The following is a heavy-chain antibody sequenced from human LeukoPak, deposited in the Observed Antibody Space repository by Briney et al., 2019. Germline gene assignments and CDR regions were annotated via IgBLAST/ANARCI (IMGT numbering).Heavy chain of an antibody. CDR1: GGSISSSSYY. V-gene: IGHV4-39*01. J-gene: IGHJ4*02. CDR2: IYYSGST. CDR3: ARSGSRWLLRQGFDY. Sequence: PSETLSLTCTVSGGSISSSSYYWGWIRQPPGKGLEWIGSIYYSGSTYYNPSLKSRVTISVDTSKNQFSLKLSSVTAADTAVYYCARSGSRWLLRQGFDYWGQGTPVTVSS. D-gene: IGHD3-22*01.